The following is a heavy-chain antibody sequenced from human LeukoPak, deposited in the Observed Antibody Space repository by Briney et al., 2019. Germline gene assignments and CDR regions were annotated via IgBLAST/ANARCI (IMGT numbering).Heavy chain of an antibody. J-gene: IGHJ4*02. CDR2: IYHSGST. D-gene: IGHD3-10*01. V-gene: IGHV4-30-2*01. Sequence: PSETLSLTCAVSGGSISSGGYSWSWIRQPPGKGLEWIGYIYHSGSTYYNPSLKSRVTISVDKSKNQFSLKLSSVTAADTAVYYCARSITMVRGVTCFDYWGQGTLVTVSS. CDR1: GGSISSGGYS. CDR3: ARSITMVRGVTCFDY.